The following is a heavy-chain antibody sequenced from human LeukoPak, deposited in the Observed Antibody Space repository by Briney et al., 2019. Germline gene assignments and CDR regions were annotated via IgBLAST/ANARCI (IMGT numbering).Heavy chain of an antibody. CDR2: ISGSGGST. J-gene: IGHJ4*02. CDR1: GFTFSSYA. CDR3: AKEYYDILTGYYTY. V-gene: IGHV3-23*01. D-gene: IGHD3-9*01. Sequence: GGSLRLSCAASGFTFSSYAMSWVRQAPGKGLEWASAISGSGGSTYYADSVKGRFTFSRDNSKNTLYLQMNSLRAEDTAVYYCAKEYYDILTGYYTYWGQGTLVTVSS.